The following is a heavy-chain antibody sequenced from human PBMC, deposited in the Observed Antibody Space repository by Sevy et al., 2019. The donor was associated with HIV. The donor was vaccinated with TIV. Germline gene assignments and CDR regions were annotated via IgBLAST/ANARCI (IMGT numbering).Heavy chain of an antibody. V-gene: IGHV3-30*14. Sequence: GGSLRLSCAASGFTFSSHAMHWVRQAPGKGLEWVALISYDGVIKYYAESVKGRFTISRDNSKNTLYLQMNSLRADDTAVYYCAREAGYSTGWSPANYWGQGTLVTVSS. CDR2: ISYDGVIK. D-gene: IGHD6-19*01. J-gene: IGHJ4*02. CDR1: GFTFSSHA. CDR3: AREAGYSTGWSPANY.